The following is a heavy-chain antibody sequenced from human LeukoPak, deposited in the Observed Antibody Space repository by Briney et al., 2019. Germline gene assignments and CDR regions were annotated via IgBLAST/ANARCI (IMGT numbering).Heavy chain of an antibody. CDR1: GFTVSSNY. V-gene: IGHV3-66*01. D-gene: IGHD2-8*02. J-gene: IGHJ4*02. CDR3: ARELVAYYFDY. Sequence: GGSLRLSCAASGFTVSSNYMSWVRQAPGKGLEWVSVIYSGGSTYYADSVKGRFTISRDNSKNTLCLQMNSLRAEDTAVYYCARELVAYYFDYWGQGTLVTVSS. CDR2: IYSGGST.